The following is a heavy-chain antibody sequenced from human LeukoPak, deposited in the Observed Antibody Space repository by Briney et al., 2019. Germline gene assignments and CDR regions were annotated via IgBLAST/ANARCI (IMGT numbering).Heavy chain of an antibody. J-gene: IGHJ4*02. CDR3: ASAGGDSRSPLPFYY. V-gene: IGHV3-7*03. CDR1: GFTFGSYW. Sequence: GGSLRLSCAASGFTFGSYWMSWVRQAPGKGLEWVANIKQDGSEEYYVDSVKGRFTISRDNAENSLSLQMNSLRAEDTAVYYCASAGGDSRSPLPFYYWGQGTLVTVSS. D-gene: IGHD6-6*01. CDR2: IKQDGSEE.